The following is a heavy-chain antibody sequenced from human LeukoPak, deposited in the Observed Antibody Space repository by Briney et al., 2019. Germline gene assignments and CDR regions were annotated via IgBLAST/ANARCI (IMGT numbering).Heavy chain of an antibody. D-gene: IGHD2-2*01. V-gene: IGHV4-59*01. CDR3: ARGIYCTSSSCYYYFDY. Sequence: TWETLSLTCTVSGGSISGYYWSWIRQPPGKGLEWIGYIYYSGSTNYNPSLKSRVTISVDTSKNQFSLKLSSVTAADTAVYYCARGIYCTSSSCYYYFDYWGQGTLVTVSS. J-gene: IGHJ4*02. CDR2: IYYSGST. CDR1: GGSISGYY.